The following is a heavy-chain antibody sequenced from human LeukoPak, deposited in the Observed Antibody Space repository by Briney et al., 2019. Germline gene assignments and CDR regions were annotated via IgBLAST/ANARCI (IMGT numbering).Heavy chain of an antibody. CDR2: IYSGGST. V-gene: IGHV3-53*01. CDR1: GFTVSSNY. D-gene: IGHD3-3*01. J-gene: IGHJ4*02. Sequence: PGGSLRLSCAASGFTVSSNYMSWVRQAPGKGLEWVSAIYSGGSTYYADSAKGRFTISRDNSKNTLYLQMNSLRAEDTAVYYCARHYDFWSGPDYWGQGTLVTVSS. CDR3: ARHYDFWSGPDY.